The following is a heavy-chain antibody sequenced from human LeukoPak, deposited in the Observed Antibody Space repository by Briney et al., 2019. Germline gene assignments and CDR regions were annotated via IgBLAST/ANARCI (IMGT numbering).Heavy chain of an antibody. CDR2: INHSGST. J-gene: IGHJ4*02. D-gene: IGHD5-18*01. CDR3: ARGHVDTAMVHFDY. CDR1: GGSFSGYY. V-gene: IGHV4-34*01. Sequence: SETLSLTCAVYGGSFSGYYWSWIRQPPGKGLEWIGEINHSGSTNYNPSLKSRVTISVETSKNQFSLKLSSITAADTAVYDCARGHVDTAMVHFDYWGQGTLGTVPP.